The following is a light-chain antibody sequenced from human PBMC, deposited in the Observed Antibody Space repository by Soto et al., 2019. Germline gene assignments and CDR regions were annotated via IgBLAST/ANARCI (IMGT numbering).Light chain of an antibody. Sequence: EIVLTQSPATLSLSPGERATLSCRASQSVSSYLAWYQQKPGQAPRLLIYDASNRATGIPARFSGSGSGTDFTLTISSLEPEDFAVYYCQLRSNWLPLTFGGGTKGEIK. CDR3: QLRSNWLPLT. CDR2: DAS. V-gene: IGKV3-11*01. CDR1: QSVSSY. J-gene: IGKJ4*01.